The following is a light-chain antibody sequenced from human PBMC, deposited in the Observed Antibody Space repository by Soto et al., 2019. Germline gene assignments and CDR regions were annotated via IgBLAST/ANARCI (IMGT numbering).Light chain of an antibody. Sequence: EIVLTQSPGTLSLSPGERATLSCRASQSIGSSYLAWYQQKPGQAPRLLIYGASSRATGIPDKFSGSGSGTDFPLPISRLEPEDFAVYYCQQYGRSLTFGGGTKVEIK. J-gene: IGKJ4*01. V-gene: IGKV3-20*01. CDR3: QQYGRSLT. CDR2: GAS. CDR1: QSIGSSY.